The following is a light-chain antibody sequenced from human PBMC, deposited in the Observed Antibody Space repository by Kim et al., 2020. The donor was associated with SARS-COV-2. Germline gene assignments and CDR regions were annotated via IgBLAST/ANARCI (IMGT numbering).Light chain of an antibody. CDR3: HSYDNRNHV. J-gene: IGLJ3*02. CDR1: SGSIAPYF. Sequence: GETVTISCTRGSGSIAPYFVEWYQQRPGSAPTLLIYENNHRASGVPDRFSGSIDSSSNSASLTISGLRTEDEADYFCHSYDNRNHVFGGGTQLTVL. V-gene: IGLV6-57*03. CDR2: ENN.